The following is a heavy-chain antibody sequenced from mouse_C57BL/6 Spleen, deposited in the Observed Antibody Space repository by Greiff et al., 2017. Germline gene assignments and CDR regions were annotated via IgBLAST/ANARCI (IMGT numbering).Heavy chain of an antibody. CDR3: CKMGTTVGARYVEV. CDR2: IWRGGST. CDR1: GFSLTSYG. J-gene: IGHJ1*03. Sequence: QVQLKQSGPGLVQPSQSLSITCTVSGFSLTSYGVHWVRQSPGKGLEWLGVIWRGGSTDYNAAVMSRLSITKDNSKSQVFCTLNSLQADDTAIYYCCKMGTTVGARYVEVWGTGTTVTVSS. D-gene: IGHD1-1*01. V-gene: IGHV2-5*01.